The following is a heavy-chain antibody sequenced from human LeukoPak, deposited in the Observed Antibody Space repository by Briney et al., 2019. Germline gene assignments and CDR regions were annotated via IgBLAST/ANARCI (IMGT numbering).Heavy chain of an antibody. D-gene: IGHD3-10*01. J-gene: IGHJ5*02. Sequence: SETLSLTCTVSGGSISSYYWSWIRHPPGKGLEWIGYIYYSGSTNYNPSLKSRVTISVDPSKNQFSLKLSSVTAADTAVYYCARGSYYPSWFDPWGQGTLVTVSS. V-gene: IGHV4-59*01. CDR1: GGSISSYY. CDR2: IYYSGST. CDR3: ARGSYYPSWFDP.